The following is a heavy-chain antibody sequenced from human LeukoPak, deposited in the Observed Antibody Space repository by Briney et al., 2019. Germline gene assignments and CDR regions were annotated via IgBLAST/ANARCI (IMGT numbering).Heavy chain of an antibody. J-gene: IGHJ4*02. D-gene: IGHD6-19*01. CDR3: ASEIAVAGFDY. V-gene: IGHV4-34*01. CDR1: GGSFSGYY. Sequence: SETLSLTCAVYGGSFSGYYWSWIRQPPGKGLEWIGEINHSGSTNHNPSLKSRVTISVDTSKNQFSLKLSSVTAADTAVYYCASEIAVAGFDYWGQGTLVTVSS. CDR2: INHSGST.